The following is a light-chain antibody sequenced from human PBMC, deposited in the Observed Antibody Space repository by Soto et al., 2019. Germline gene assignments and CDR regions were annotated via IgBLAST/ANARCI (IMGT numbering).Light chain of an antibody. J-gene: IGKJ2*01. CDR3: QQYNNWPPYT. CDR2: DAS. CDR1: QNVGNN. V-gene: IGKV3-15*01. Sequence: ELVMTQSPATLSVSPGERATLSCRTSQNVGNNLAWDQQKLGQAPRLLIYDASNRASGIPGRFSGSGSGTEFTLTISSLQSDDFAVYYCQQYNNWPPYTFGQGTKVDIK.